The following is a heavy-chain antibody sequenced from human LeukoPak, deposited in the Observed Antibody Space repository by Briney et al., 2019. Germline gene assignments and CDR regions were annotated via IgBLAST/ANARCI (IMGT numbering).Heavy chain of an antibody. J-gene: IGHJ3*02. CDR1: GFNFDDYA. CDR3: AKDGGSDPDSFDI. Sequence: QPGRSLRLSCGVSGFNFDDYAMHWVRQAPGKGLGWVSGISWNSRSIGYADSVKGRFTISRDNTKNSLYLQMNSLRAEDTAVYYCAKDGGSDPDSFDIWGQGTMVTVSS. D-gene: IGHD2-21*02. CDR2: ISWNSRSI. V-gene: IGHV3-9*01.